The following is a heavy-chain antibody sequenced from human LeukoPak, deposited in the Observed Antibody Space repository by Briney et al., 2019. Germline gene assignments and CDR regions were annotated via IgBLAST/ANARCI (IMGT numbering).Heavy chain of an antibody. CDR1: GYSFTDYY. V-gene: IGHV1-2*02. J-gene: IGHJ5*02. CDR2: INPNSGGT. CDR3: ARADRLHGGPYLIGP. Sequence: ASVKVSCKTSGYSFTDYYMHWVRQAPGQGLEWMGWINPNSGGTSSAQKFQGRVTMTRDTSISTVYMDVSWLTSDDTAIYYCARADRLHGGPYLIGPWGQGTLVAVSS. D-gene: IGHD2-21*01.